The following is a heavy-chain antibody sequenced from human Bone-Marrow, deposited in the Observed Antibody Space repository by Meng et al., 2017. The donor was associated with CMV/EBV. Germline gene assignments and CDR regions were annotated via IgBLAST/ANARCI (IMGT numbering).Heavy chain of an antibody. CDR2: IYYSGST. J-gene: IGHJ4*02. V-gene: IGHV4-39*07. D-gene: IGHD5-18*01. CDR1: GGSISSSSYY. CDR3: ARGVDAAKVGNY. Sequence: SETLSLTCTVSGGSISSSSYYWGWIRQPPGKGLEWIGSIYYSGSTYYNPSLKSRVTISVDTSKNQFSLKLSSVTAADTAVYYCARGVDAAKVGNYWGQGTLVTVSS.